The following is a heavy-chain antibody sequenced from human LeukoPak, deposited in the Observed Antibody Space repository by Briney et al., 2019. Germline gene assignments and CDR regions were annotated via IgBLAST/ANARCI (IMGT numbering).Heavy chain of an antibody. D-gene: IGHD6-13*01. V-gene: IGHV3-30*19. CDR2: VWYDGSKK. CDR3: ARKAAAGRSAFDY. J-gene: IGHJ4*02. Sequence: QPGGSLRLSCAASGFTFSFYGMHWVRQAPGKGLEWVAVVWYDGSKKYYADSVKGRFTISRDNSKNTLYLQMNSLRAEDTAVCYCARKAAAGRSAFDYWGQGTLVTVSS. CDR1: GFTFSFYG.